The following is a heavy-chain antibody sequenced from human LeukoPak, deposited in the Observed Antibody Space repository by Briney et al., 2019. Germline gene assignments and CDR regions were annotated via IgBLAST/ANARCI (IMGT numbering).Heavy chain of an antibody. J-gene: IGHJ6*03. CDR1: GGSFSGYY. CDR3: ARLPTEYASGNYYRHHYYMDV. V-gene: IGHV4-34*01. Sequence: PSETLSLTCAVYGGSFSGYYWSWIRQPPGKGEWIGEINHSGSTNYNPSLKSRVTISVDTSKNQFSLKLSSVTAADTAVYYCARLPTEYASGNYYRHHYYMDVWGTGTTVSVSS. D-gene: IGHD3-10*01. CDR2: INHSGST.